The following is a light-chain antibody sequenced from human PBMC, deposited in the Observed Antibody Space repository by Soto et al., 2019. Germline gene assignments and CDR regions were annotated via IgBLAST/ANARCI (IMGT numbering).Light chain of an antibody. J-gene: IGKJ1*01. CDR3: QQYGSSPGT. Sequence: EIVLTQSPGTLSLSPGERATLSCRASQSVSSSYLAWYLQKPGQTPRLLMYGASSRATGIPDRFSGSGSGTDFTLTITRLEPEDFAVYYCQQYGSSPGTFGQGTKVEIK. CDR1: QSVSSSY. V-gene: IGKV3-20*01. CDR2: GAS.